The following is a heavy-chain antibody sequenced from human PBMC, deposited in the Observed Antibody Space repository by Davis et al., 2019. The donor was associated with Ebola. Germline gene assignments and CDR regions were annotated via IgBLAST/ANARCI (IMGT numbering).Heavy chain of an antibody. CDR3: AKRGYRDFDF. CDR2: ISVGGGT. CDR1: GFTFSSYA. V-gene: IGHV3-23*01. D-gene: IGHD5-24*01. J-gene: IGHJ4*02. Sequence: GGSLRLSCAASGFTFSSYAMSWVRQPPGKGLEWVSGISVGGGTYYADSVKGRFTISRDNSKNTLYLQMDSLRAEDTAVYYCAKRGYRDFDFWGQGTLVTVSS.